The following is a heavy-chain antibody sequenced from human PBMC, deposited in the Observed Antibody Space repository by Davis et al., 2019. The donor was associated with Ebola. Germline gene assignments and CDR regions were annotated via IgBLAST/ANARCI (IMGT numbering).Heavy chain of an antibody. Sequence: GESLKISCAASGLKFSSYWMSWVRQAPGKGLEWVANIKQDGSEKYYVDSVKGRFTISRDNAKNSLYLQMNSLRAEDTAVYYCAKFPQYDSSGYYYGSGYWGQGTLVTVSS. V-gene: IGHV3-7*03. CDR2: IKQDGSEK. CDR1: GLKFSSYW. J-gene: IGHJ4*02. CDR3: AKFPQYDSSGYYYGSGY. D-gene: IGHD3-22*01.